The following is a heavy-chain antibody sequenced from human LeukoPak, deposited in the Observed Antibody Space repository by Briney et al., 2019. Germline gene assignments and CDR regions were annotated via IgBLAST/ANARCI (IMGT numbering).Heavy chain of an antibody. CDR1: GFTFSSYG. Sequence: PGRSLRLSCAASGFTFSSYGMHWVRQAPGKGLEWVAVIWYDGSNKYYADSVKGRFTISRDNSKNTLYLQMNSLRAEDTAVYYCARDRGSSSWYYFDYWGQGTLVIVSS. D-gene: IGHD6-13*01. CDR3: ARDRGSSSWYYFDY. J-gene: IGHJ4*02. V-gene: IGHV3-33*01. CDR2: IWYDGSNK.